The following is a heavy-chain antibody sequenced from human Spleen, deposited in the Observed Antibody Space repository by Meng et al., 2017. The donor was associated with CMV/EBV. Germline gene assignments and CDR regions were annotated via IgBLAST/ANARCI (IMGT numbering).Heavy chain of an antibody. CDR2: IFYTGGT. Sequence: SETLSLTCSVSGASTYSSSYYWGWLRQPPGKGLEWIGNIFYTGGTYYNPSLRSRVTISIDTTKNQFSLKLTSVTAADTAVYYCARISITMIVVVDWGQGTLVTVSS. J-gene: IGHJ4*02. CDR3: ARISITMIVVVD. D-gene: IGHD3-22*01. V-gene: IGHV4-39*01. CDR1: GASTYSSSYY.